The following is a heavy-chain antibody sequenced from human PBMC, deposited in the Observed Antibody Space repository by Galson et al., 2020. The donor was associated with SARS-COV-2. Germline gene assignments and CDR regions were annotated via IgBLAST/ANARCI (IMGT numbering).Heavy chain of an antibody. CDR1: GNTFSSYA. CDR2: ISASGGST. Sequence: GGSLRLSCAASGNTFSSYAMNWVRQAPGKGLEWVSAISASGGSTYYAGSVRGRFAISRDNSKNTLNLQMNSLRAEDTAVYYCAFSKITAPGRMNYSYGMDVWAQGTTVTVSS. D-gene: IGHD6-13*01. CDR3: AFSKITAPGRMNYSYGMDV. J-gene: IGHJ6*02. V-gene: IGHV3-23*01.